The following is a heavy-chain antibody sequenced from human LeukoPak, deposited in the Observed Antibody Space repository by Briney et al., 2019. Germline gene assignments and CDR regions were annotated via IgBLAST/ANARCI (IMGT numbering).Heavy chain of an antibody. V-gene: IGHV4-34*01. CDR2: INHSGST. Sequence: KPSETLSLTCAVYGGSFSGYYWSWIRQPPGKGLEWIGEINHSGSTNYNPSLKSRVTISVDTSKNQFSLKLSSVTAADTAVYYCARQNYYGSGSPDYWGQGTLVTVSS. CDR3: ARQNYYGSGSPDY. J-gene: IGHJ4*02. CDR1: GGSFSGYY. D-gene: IGHD3-10*01.